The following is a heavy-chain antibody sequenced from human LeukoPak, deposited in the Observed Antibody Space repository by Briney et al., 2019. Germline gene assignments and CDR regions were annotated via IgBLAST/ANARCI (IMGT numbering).Heavy chain of an antibody. D-gene: IGHD3-22*01. CDR1: GYTFTGYY. Sequence: ASVKVSCKASGYTFTGYYMHWVRQAPGQGLEWMGWINPHSGDTKYAQNFQGRVTMTRDTSINTAYMDLSRLKSDDTAVYYCARGPGYYHDSGSAMDVWGKGTTVTVSS. CDR3: ARGPGYYHDSGSAMDV. V-gene: IGHV1-2*02. CDR2: INPHSGDT. J-gene: IGHJ6*03.